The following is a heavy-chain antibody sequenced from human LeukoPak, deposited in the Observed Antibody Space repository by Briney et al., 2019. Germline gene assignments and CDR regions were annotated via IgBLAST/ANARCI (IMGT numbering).Heavy chain of an antibody. Sequence: PGRSLRLSCAASGFSFSNSGMHWVRQAPGKGLEWVAVISHDGSNKYYADSVRGRFTISRDNSKNTLYLQLSSLRAEDTAVYYCAKQGVYYYDSSGSYFDYWGQGTLVTVSS. CDR1: GFSFSNSG. CDR3: AKQGVYYYDSSGSYFDY. V-gene: IGHV3-30*18. CDR2: ISHDGSNK. D-gene: IGHD3-22*01. J-gene: IGHJ4*02.